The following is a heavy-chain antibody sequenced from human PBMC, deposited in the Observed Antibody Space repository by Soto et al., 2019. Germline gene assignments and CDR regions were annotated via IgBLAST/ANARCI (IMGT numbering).Heavy chain of an antibody. CDR2: IYSGGST. J-gene: IGHJ3*02. CDR1: GFTVSSNY. CDR3: AREAYYDIFAGGNAFDI. D-gene: IGHD3-9*01. Sequence: EVQLVESGGGLVQPGGSLRLSCAASGFTVSSNYMSWVRQAPGKGLEWVSVIYSGGSTYYADSVKGRFTISRDNSKNTLYLQMNSLRAEDTAVYYCAREAYYDIFAGGNAFDIWGQGTMVTVSS. V-gene: IGHV3-66*01.